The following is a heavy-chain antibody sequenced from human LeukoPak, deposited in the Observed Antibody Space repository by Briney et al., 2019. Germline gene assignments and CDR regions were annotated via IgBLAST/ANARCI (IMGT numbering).Heavy chain of an antibody. CDR2: IYYSGST. D-gene: IGHD3-3*01. CDR3: ARADFGVVRY. CDR1: GGSISSSSYY. J-gene: IGHJ4*02. V-gene: IGHV4-39*07. Sequence: SETLSLTCTVSGGSISSSSYYWGWIRQPPGKGLEWIGSIYYSGSTYYNPSLKSRVTISVDTSKNQFSLKLSSVTAADTAVYYCARADFGVVRYRGQGTLVTVSS.